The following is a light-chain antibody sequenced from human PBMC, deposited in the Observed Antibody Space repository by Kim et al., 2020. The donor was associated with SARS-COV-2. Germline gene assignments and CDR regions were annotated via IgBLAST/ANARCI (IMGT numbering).Light chain of an antibody. CDR3: QQYNNWPRT. Sequence: EIVMTQSPANLSVSPGERATLSCRASQSVSSDLAWYQQKPGQAPRLLIYGASNRATGIPARFSGSGSGTEFTLTISSLQSEDFAVYYCQQYNNWPRTFGPGTKVDIK. CDR1: QSVSSD. CDR2: GAS. J-gene: IGKJ1*01. V-gene: IGKV3-15*01.